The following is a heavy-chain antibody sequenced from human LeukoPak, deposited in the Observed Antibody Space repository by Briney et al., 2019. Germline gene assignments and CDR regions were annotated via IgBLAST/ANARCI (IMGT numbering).Heavy chain of an antibody. D-gene: IGHD3-9*01. CDR3: AREREGLYDILTGYFGY. J-gene: IGHJ4*02. Sequence: ASVKVSCKASGYTFTGHLLHWVRQAPGQRLEWMGWINPNSGGTTYAPKFQGRVTMTRDTSISTVYLELTNLRSDDTAVYYCAREREGLYDILTGYFGYWGQGTLVTVSS. CDR1: GYTFTGHL. CDR2: INPNSGGT. V-gene: IGHV1-2*02.